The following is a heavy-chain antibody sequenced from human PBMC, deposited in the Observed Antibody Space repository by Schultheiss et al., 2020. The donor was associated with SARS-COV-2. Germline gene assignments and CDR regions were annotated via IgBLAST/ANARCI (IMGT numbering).Heavy chain of an antibody. CDR3: AKCRDPVGTAPYGMDV. Sequence: GGSLRLSCAASGFTFSSYAMSWVRQAPGKGLEWVSAISGSGGSTYYADSVKGRFTISRDNSKNTLYLQMNSLRAEDTAVYYCAKCRDPVGTAPYGMDVWGQGTTVTVSS. CDR2: ISGSGGST. V-gene: IGHV3-23*01. J-gene: IGHJ6*02. D-gene: IGHD5-18*01. CDR1: GFTFSSYA.